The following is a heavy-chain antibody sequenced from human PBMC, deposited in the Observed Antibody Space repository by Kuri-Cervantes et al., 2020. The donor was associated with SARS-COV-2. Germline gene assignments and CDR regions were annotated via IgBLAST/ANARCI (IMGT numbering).Heavy chain of an antibody. V-gene: IGHV1-46*01. CDR1: GYTFTSYG. Sequence: ASVKVSCKASGYTFTSYGISWVRQAPGQGLEWMGIINPSGGSTSYAQKFQGRVTMTRDTSTSTVYMELSSLRSEDTAVYYCARVLYYDFWSGYLGPVDTPNPEYYFDYWGQGTLVTVSS. D-gene: IGHD3-3*01. CDR3: ARVLYYDFWSGYLGPVDTPNPEYYFDY. J-gene: IGHJ4*02. CDR2: INPSGGST.